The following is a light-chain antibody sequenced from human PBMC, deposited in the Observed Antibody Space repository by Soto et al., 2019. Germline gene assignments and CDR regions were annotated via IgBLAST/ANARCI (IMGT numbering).Light chain of an antibody. Sequence: QSVLTQPASVSGSPGQSITISCTGTSSDVGSYNLLSWYQQHPGKAPKLMIYEGSKRPSGVSNRFSGSKSGSTASLTISGLQAEDEADYYCCSYAGSSTWVFGGGTKVTVL. CDR1: SSDVGSYNL. J-gene: IGLJ3*02. V-gene: IGLV2-23*01. CDR2: EGS. CDR3: CSYAGSSTWV.